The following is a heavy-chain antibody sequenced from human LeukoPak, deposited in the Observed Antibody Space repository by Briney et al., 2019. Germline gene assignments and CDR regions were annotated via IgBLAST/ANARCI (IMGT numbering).Heavy chain of an antibody. V-gene: IGHV3-21*01. CDR1: GFTFSNYN. J-gene: IGHJ6*03. D-gene: IGHD1-26*01. CDR2: ITSTSSYI. CDR3: ARDPYSGSYGDYYYYMDV. Sequence: GGSLRLSCAASGFTFSNYNMNWVRQAPGKGPEWVSSITSTSSYIYYADSVKGRFTISRDNAENSLYLQMNSLRAEDTAVYYCARDPYSGSYGDYYYYMDVWGKGTTVTISS.